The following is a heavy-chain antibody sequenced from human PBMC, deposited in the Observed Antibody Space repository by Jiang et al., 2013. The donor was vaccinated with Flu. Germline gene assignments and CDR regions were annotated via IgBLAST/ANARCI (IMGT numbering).Heavy chain of an antibody. Sequence: TFSNYDINWVRQAPGQGLEWMGWMNPNSGNTGYVQKFQGRVTMTRDTSKTTAYMELSGLRSEDTAVYYCATRGEKRYCTGAGCYPPDYWGQGTLVTVS. J-gene: IGHJ4*02. CDR2: MNPNSGNT. CDR1: TFSNYD. V-gene: IGHV1-8*01. D-gene: IGHD2-8*02. CDR3: ATRGEKRYCTGAGCYPPDY.